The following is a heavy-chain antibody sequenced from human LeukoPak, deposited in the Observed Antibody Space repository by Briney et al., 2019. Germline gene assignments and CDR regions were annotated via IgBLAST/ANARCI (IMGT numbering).Heavy chain of an antibody. V-gene: IGHV3-21*01. CDR3: ARDHLGSWYFDL. CDR2: ISSSSSYI. J-gene: IGHJ2*01. CDR1: GFTFSSYS. D-gene: IGHD1-26*01. Sequence: PGGSLRLSCAASGFTFSSYSMNWVRQAPGKGLEWVSSISSSSSYIYYADSVKGRFTISRDNAKNSLYLQMNSLRAEDTAVYYCARDHLGSWYFDLWGRGTLVTVYS.